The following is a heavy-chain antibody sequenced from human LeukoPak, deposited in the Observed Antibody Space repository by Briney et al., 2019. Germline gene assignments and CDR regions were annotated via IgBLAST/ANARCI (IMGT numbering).Heavy chain of an antibody. Sequence: GGSLRFSCAASGFTFNNDAMSWVRQAPGEGLEWFSGISGSGDNTYYAASVRGRFTISRDNSKNTLYLQMNNLRAEDTAVYYCPTVEPTAMGGADYWGQGTLVTVSS. D-gene: IGHD2-2*01. CDR2: ISGSGDNT. CDR3: PTVEPTAMGGADY. V-gene: IGHV3-23*01. J-gene: IGHJ4*02. CDR1: GFTFNNDA.